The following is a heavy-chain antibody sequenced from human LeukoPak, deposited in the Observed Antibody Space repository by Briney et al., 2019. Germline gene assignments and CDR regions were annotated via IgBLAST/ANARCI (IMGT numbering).Heavy chain of an antibody. CDR2: MKQDGSEK. J-gene: IGHJ4*02. Sequence: PGGSLRLSCAASGFTFSKFWMTWVRQAPGKGLEWVASMKQDGSEKYYVDSVKGRFTISRDNAKNSLYLQMNSLRAEDTAVYYCARDNELSFDYWGQGTLVTVSS. CDR1: GFTFSKFW. CDR3: ARDNELSFDY. D-gene: IGHD1-7*01. V-gene: IGHV3-7*01.